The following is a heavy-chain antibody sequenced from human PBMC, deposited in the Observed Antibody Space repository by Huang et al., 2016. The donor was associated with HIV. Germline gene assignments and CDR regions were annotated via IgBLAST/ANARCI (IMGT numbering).Heavy chain of an antibody. CDR3: ARYYYASGLWFDP. D-gene: IGHD3-10*01. CDR2: IYHSGST. V-gene: IGHV4-39*01. CDR1: GGSIRSSSYH. Sequence: QLQLQESGPGLVKPSETLSLTCTVSGGSIRSSSYHWGWIRQPPGKGLEWIGSIYHSGSTYYNPSLKSRVTISGDTSKNQFSLKLSSVTAADTAVYYCARYYYASGLWFDPWGQGTLVTVSS. J-gene: IGHJ5*02.